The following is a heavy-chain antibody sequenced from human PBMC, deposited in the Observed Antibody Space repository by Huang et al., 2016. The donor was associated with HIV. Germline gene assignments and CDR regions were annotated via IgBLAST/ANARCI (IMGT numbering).Heavy chain of an antibody. Sequence: QVQLVQSGAEVRKPGASVKVSCGASGYSFAGYDINWVRQATGQGLEGMGWMNPNSGNTGYAQKFQGRVTMTRNTSISTAYMELSSLRSEDTAKYFCVRGWYIAALPYFDYWGQGTLVTVSS. CDR1: GYSFAGYD. D-gene: IGHD6-6*01. J-gene: IGHJ4*02. CDR2: MNPNSGNT. V-gene: IGHV1-8*01. CDR3: VRGWYIAALPYFDY.